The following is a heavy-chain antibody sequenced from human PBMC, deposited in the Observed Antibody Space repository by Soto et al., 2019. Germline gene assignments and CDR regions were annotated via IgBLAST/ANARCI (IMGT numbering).Heavy chain of an antibody. CDR1: GGTFSSYA. CDR2: IIPIFGTA. D-gene: IGHD2-2*01. Sequence: QVQLVQSGAEVKKTGSSVKVSCKSSGGTFSSYAISWVRQAPGQGLEWMGWIIPIFGTANYAQKFQVRVTITADESTSTAYMELSSLRAEDTAVYYWGSPAHGIVVPAAMDYYYGMDVWGQGTTVTVSS. CDR3: GSPAHGIVVPAAMDYYYGMDV. V-gene: IGHV1-69*01. J-gene: IGHJ6*01.